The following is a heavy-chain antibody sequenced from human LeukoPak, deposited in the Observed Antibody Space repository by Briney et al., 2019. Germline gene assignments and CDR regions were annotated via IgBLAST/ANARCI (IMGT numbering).Heavy chain of an antibody. CDR2: IRSKAYGGTT. D-gene: IGHD1-26*01. J-gene: IGHJ4*02. CDR3: TRGGSYQQFDY. Sequence: SLRLSCTASGFTFCDYAMSWSRQAPGKGLEWISFIRSKAYGGTTGYATSVKGRFTISRDDSKSIAYLQMNSLKTEDTALYYCTRGGSYQQFDYWGQGTLVTVSS. CDR1: GFTFCDYA. V-gene: IGHV3-49*03.